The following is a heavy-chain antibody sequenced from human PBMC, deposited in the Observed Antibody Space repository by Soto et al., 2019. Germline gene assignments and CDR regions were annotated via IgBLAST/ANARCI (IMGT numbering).Heavy chain of an antibody. V-gene: IGHV1-2*02. Sequence: ASVKVSCKASGYTFTGYYMHWVRQAPGQGLEWMGWINPNSGGTNYAQKFQGRVTMTRDTSISTAYMELSRLRSDDTAVYYCASDYTPHYYCYCGMDVWGQGTTVTVSS. J-gene: IGHJ6*02. CDR3: ASDYTPHYYCYCGMDV. CDR2: INPNSGGT. CDR1: GYTFTGYY. D-gene: IGHD4-4*01.